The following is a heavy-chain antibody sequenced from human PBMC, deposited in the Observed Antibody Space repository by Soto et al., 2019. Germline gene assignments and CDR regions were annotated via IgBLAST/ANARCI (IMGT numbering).Heavy chain of an antibody. D-gene: IGHD3-3*01. CDR1: GYTFTGYY. CDR2: INPNSGGT. J-gene: IGHJ6*02. V-gene: IGHV1-2*02. Sequence: GASVKVSCKASGYTFTGYYMHWVRQAPGQGLEWMGWINPNSGGTNYAQKFQGRVTMTRDTSISTAYMELSRLRSDDTAVYYCASAYYGGITIFGVVIDYYYYYGMDVWGQGTTVTVS. CDR3: ASAYYGGITIFGVVIDYYYYYGMDV.